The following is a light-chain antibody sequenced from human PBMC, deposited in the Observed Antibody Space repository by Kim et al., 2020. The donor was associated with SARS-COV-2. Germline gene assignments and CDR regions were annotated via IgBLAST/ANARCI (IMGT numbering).Light chain of an antibody. J-gene: IGKJ1*01. CDR1: QGIRSY. Sequence: DIQMTQSPSSLSASVGDRVTITCRASQGIRSYLAWYQQKAGKVPELLIYAASILKSGVPSRFSGSGSETDFTLTISGLQPEDVATYYCQKYDGAPRTFGQGTKVDIK. V-gene: IGKV1-27*01. CDR2: AAS. CDR3: QKYDGAPRT.